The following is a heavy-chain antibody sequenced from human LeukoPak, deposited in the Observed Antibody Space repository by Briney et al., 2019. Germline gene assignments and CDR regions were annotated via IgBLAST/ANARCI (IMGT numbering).Heavy chain of an antibody. Sequence: ASVKVSCKASGYTFTSYGISWVRQAPGQGLEWMGWISAYNGNTNYAQKFQGRVTMTRDTSTSTVYMELSSLRSEDTAVYYCARDLPAGDYYGSGSPGYFDYWGQGTLVTVSS. CDR3: ARDLPAGDYYGSGSPGYFDY. CDR1: GYTFTSYG. J-gene: IGHJ4*02. V-gene: IGHV1-18*01. D-gene: IGHD3-10*01. CDR2: ISAYNGNT.